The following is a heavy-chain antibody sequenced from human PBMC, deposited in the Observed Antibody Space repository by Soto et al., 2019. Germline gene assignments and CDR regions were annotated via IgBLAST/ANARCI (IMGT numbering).Heavy chain of an antibody. Sequence: GESLKISCKGSGYSFTSYWMGWVRKMPGKGLEWMGIIYPGDSDTRSSPSFQGQVTISADKSISTAYLQWSSLKASDTAMYYCARHKGRVLRYFDWSRSNDAFDIWGQGTMVTVSS. D-gene: IGHD3-9*01. CDR3: ARHKGRVLRYFDWSRSNDAFDI. CDR1: GYSFTSYW. CDR2: IYPGDSDT. V-gene: IGHV5-51*01. J-gene: IGHJ3*02.